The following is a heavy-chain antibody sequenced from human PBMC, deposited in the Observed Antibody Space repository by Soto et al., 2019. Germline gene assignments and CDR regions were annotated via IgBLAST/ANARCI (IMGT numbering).Heavy chain of an antibody. CDR1: GGSISSGDYY. V-gene: IGHV4-30-4*01. D-gene: IGHD3-16*01. CDR3: AGQPTAGSFYDLGSYYYYYGMDV. J-gene: IGHJ6*02. Sequence: QVQLQESGPGLVKPSQTLSLTCTVSGGSISSGDYYWNWIRQPPGKGLGWMGNIIYSGNTDCNPSLKSRVTISVDTSKNQFSLNLSSVTAADSAVYYCAGQPTAGSFYDLGSYYYYYGMDVWGQGTTVTVSS. CDR2: IIYSGNT.